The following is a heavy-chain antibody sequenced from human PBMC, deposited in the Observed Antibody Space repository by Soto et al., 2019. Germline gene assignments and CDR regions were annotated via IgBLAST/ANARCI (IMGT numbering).Heavy chain of an antibody. V-gene: IGHV4-31*03. CDR2: IYYSGST. CDR1: GGSISSGGYY. J-gene: IGHJ6*02. CDR3: ARDGSLYSSALGMDV. D-gene: IGHD6-19*01. Sequence: SKTLSLTCTVSGGSISSGGYYWSWIRQHPGKGLEWIGYIYYSGSTYYNPSLKSRVTISVDTSKNQFSLKLSSVTAADTAVYYCARDGSLYSSALGMDVWGQGTTVTVSS.